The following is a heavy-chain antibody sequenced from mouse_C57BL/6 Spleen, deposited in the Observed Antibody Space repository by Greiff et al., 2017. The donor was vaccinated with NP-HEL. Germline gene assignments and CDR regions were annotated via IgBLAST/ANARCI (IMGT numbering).Heavy chain of an antibody. CDR1: GFTFSSYA. CDR3: ARDDYDREYYFDY. Sequence: EVKVVESGGGLVKPGGSLKLSCAASGFTFSSYAMSWVRQTPEKRLEWVATISDGGSYTYYPDNVKGRFTISRDNAKNNLYLQMSHLKSEDTAMYYCARDDYDREYYFDYWGQGTTLTVSS. J-gene: IGHJ2*01. CDR2: ISDGGSYT. V-gene: IGHV5-4*01. D-gene: IGHD2-4*01.